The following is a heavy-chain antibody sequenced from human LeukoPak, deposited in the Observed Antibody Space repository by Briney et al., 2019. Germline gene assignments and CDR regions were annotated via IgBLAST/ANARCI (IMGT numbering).Heavy chain of an antibody. V-gene: IGHV1-46*01. Sequence: ASVKVSCKASGYTFTSYYMHWVRLAPGQGLEWMGIINPSGGSTSYAQKFQGRVTMTRDMSTSTVYMELSSLRSEDTAVYYCARASTSGYDWSGYDYWGQGTLVTVSS. CDR3: ARASTSGYDWSGYDY. CDR1: GYTFTSYY. CDR2: INPSGGST. J-gene: IGHJ4*02. D-gene: IGHD5-12*01.